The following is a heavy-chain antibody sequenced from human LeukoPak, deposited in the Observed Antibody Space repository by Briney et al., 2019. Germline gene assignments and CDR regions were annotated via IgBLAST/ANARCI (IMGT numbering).Heavy chain of an antibody. J-gene: IGHJ4*02. V-gene: IGHV3-53*01. Sequence: PGGFLRLSCAASGLSVSSKYMNWVRQAPGKGLEWVSLLYSGGSTYYADSVKGRFTISRDSSKNTVYLQMNSLRAEDTAVYYCAARDCSTTSCYGGLSDYWGQGTLVTVSS. CDR2: LYSGGST. CDR1: GLSVSSKY. CDR3: AARDCSTTSCYGGLSDY. D-gene: IGHD2-2*01.